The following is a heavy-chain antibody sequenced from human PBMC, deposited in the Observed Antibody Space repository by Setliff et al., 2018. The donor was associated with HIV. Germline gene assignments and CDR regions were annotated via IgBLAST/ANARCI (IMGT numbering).Heavy chain of an antibody. CDR2: LYIRTGTT. CDR1: GASISDGTFY. V-gene: IGHV4-61*09. Sequence: SQTLSLTCAVSGASISDGTFYWSWIRQPAGKGLEWIGHLYIRTGTTNYSPSLKGRVTISLTTSNNQFSLSLSSVTASDTAVYFCARSQETSVAATEIWGQGTMVTVSS. CDR3: ARSQETSVAATEI. J-gene: IGHJ3*02. D-gene: IGHD2-15*01.